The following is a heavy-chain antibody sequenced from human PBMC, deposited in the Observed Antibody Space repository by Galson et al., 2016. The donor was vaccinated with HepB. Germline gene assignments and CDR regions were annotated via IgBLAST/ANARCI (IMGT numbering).Heavy chain of an antibody. CDR2: INSDGTIS. V-gene: IGHV3-74*01. CDR3: VRDHSVVPTTAYNWFDP. Sequence: SLRLSCAASGFAFSSHWMHWVRQELGKGLVWVSRINSDGTISNYADSVTGRFTISRDNAKNTLYLQMNSLRADDTDVYFCVRDHSVVPTTAYNWFDPWGRGTLVTVSS. J-gene: IGHJ5*02. D-gene: IGHD4-23*01. CDR1: GFAFSSHW.